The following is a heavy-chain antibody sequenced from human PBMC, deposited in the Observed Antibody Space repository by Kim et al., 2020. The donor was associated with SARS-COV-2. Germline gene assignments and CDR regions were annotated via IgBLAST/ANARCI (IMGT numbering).Heavy chain of an antibody. J-gene: IGHJ4*02. V-gene: IGHV4-39*07. D-gene: IGHD3-16*02. Sequence: SETLSLTCTVSGGSISSTNYHWGWIRQPPGKGLEWIGSIHSSGSTYYNPSLKSRVTISLDRPEHQFSLMVTSVTAADTALYYCARERQGYVYVWGRYRPLSFYYRGQGTLAPVSS. CDR1: GGSISSTNYH. CDR2: IHSSGST. CDR3: ARERQGYVYVWGRYRPLSFYY.